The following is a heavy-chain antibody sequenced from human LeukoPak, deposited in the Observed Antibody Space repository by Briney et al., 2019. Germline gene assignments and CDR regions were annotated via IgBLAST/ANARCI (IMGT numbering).Heavy chain of an antibody. CDR3: ARGLGGASYYMDV. Sequence: TSETLSLTCSVSSGSISSFYWTWVRQSAWKGLEWIGCVDTSGSTHYNPSLKGRATMSLDTSKYQFSLRLTSVTVADTAVYYCARGLGGASYYMDVWGKGTTVTVSS. D-gene: IGHD3-16*01. CDR2: VDTSGST. J-gene: IGHJ6*03. V-gene: IGHV4-4*07. CDR1: SGSISSFY.